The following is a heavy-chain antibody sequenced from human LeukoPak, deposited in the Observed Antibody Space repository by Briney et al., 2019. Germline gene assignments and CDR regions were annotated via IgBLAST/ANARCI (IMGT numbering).Heavy chain of an antibody. CDR3: GRGGGWVLDY. CDR1: GFTFSSYW. D-gene: IGHD6-19*01. J-gene: IGHJ4*02. Sequence: GGSLRLSCAASGFTFSSYWMSWVRQAPGKGLEWVANIKPDGSDKYSVDSVKGRFTISRDNAKNTLYLQMNSLRAEDTAVYYCGRGGGWVLDYWGQGTLVTVSS. V-gene: IGHV3-7*01. CDR2: IKPDGSDK.